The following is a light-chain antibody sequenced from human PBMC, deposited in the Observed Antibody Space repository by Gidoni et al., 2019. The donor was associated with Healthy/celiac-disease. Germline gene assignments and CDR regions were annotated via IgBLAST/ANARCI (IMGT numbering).Light chain of an antibody. V-gene: IGKV1-39*01. CDR2: AAS. Sequence: DIQMTQSPSSLFASVGDRVAIPCRASESIGTYLNWYQQKPGKAPELLISAASSLQAGVPSRFSGSGSGTDFTLTISSLQPEDFASYYCQQSYSPPMYTFGQGTKLEIK. J-gene: IGKJ2*01. CDR1: ESIGTY. CDR3: QQSYSPPMYT.